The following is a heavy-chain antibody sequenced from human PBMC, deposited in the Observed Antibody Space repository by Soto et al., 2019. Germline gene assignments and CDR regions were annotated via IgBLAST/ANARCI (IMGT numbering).Heavy chain of an antibody. CDR3: ARTFDTITYYFDY. CDR1: GFTFSSYA. J-gene: IGHJ4*02. Sequence: GSLRLSCAASGFTFSSYAMSWVRQAPGKGLEWVAVISFDGNIIHYADSVKGRFIISRDNSKNTLYLQMHSLSGEDTAVYYCARTFDTITYYFDYWGQGTLVTVSS. CDR2: ISFDGNII. V-gene: IGHV3-30-3*01. D-gene: IGHD3-9*01.